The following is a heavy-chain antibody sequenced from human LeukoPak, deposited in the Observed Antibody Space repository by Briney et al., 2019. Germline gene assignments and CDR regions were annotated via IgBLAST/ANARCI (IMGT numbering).Heavy chain of an antibody. CDR2: ISGSGGST. Sequence: GGSLRLSCAASGFTFSSYAMSWVRQAPGKGLEWVSAISGSGGSTYYADSVKGRFTISRDNSKNTLYLQMNSLRAEDTAVYYCAKDPLCSSSCPNWFDPWGQGTLVTVSS. J-gene: IGHJ5*02. CDR1: GFTFSSYA. D-gene: IGHD6-13*01. V-gene: IGHV3-23*01. CDR3: AKDPLCSSSCPNWFDP.